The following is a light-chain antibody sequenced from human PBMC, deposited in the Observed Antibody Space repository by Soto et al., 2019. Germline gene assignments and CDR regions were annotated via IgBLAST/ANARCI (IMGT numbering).Light chain of an antibody. CDR2: DAS. J-gene: IGKJ5*01. Sequence: DIQLTQTPSTLSASVGDEVTITCRASQTISRWLAWYQQKPGRAPKLLIYDASTLESGVPSRFSGSGSETEFTLTISRLQPDDFXTYFCHSRAFGQGTRLEI. V-gene: IGKV1-5*01. CDR3: HSRA. CDR1: QTISRW.